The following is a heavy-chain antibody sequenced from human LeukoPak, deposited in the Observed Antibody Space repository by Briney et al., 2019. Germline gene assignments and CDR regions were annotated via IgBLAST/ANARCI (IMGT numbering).Heavy chain of an antibody. CDR2: ISYDGSNK. CDR3: ARDLQASGYYVY. J-gene: IGHJ4*02. CDR1: GFTFSSYA. Sequence: GGSLRLSCAASGFTFSSYAMHWVRQAPGKGLEWVAVISYDGSNKYYADSVKGRFTISRDNSKNTLYLQMNSLRAEDTAVYYCARDLQASGYYVYWGQGTLVTVSS. V-gene: IGHV3-30*04. D-gene: IGHD3-22*01.